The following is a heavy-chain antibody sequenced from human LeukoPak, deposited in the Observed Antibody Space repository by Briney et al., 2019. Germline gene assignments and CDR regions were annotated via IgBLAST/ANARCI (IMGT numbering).Heavy chain of an antibody. D-gene: IGHD3-16*01. CDR3: ARVGVSDAFDI. J-gene: IGHJ3*02. Sequence: ASETLSLTCTVSGGSISSYYWSWIRQPPGKGLEWIGYIYYSGSTNYNPSLKSRVTISVDTSKNQFSLKLSSVTAADTAVYYCARVGVSDAFDIWGQGTMVTVSS. CDR1: GGSISSYY. V-gene: IGHV4-59*01. CDR2: IYYSGST.